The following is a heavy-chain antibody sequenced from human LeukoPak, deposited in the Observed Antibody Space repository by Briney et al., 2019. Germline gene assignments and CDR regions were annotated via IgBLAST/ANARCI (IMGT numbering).Heavy chain of an antibody. CDR1: GGSVINTNW. Sequence: SGTLSLTCGISGGSVINTNWWTWVRQPPGKGLEWIGEVHLDGRTNYNPSLESRLTMSVDVSENQVSLKLTSVTAADTAVYYCAREGGFYRPLDYSGQGTLVTVSS. CDR3: AREGGFYRPLDY. J-gene: IGHJ4*02. CDR2: VHLDGRT. V-gene: IGHV4-4*02. D-gene: IGHD3-3*01.